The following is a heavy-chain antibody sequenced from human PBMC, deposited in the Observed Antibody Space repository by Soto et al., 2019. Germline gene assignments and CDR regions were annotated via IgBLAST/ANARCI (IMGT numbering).Heavy chain of an antibody. CDR2: INPDGNVG. J-gene: IGHJ4*02. CDR3: AGWGGHDYNY. D-gene: IGHD4-4*01. V-gene: IGHV3-7*03. CDR1: GFTFSTYW. Sequence: EVQLLGSGGGLVQPGGSLRLSCVGAGFTFSTYWMNWVRRALGKGLEWVPNINPDGNVGTYVDSVRGRFTTSRDNAKNSLYLHMNSLRAEDTAVYFCAGWGGHDYNYWGQGIMVTVSS.